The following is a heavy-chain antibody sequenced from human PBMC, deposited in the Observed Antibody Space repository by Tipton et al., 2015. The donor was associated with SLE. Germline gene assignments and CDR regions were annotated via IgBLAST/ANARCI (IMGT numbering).Heavy chain of an antibody. V-gene: IGHV1-8*01. D-gene: IGHD7-27*01. CDR2: MNPNSGDT. Sequence: QLVQSGAEVKKPGASVRVSCKASGYTLTSHDISWVRQATGQGLEWMGWMNPNSGDTGYAQEFQGRVTMTRDTSINTAYMEVSSLGSEDTAVYYCARGRLGIDAFEIWGQGTMVTVSS. CDR1: GYTLTSHD. CDR3: ARGRLGIDAFEI. J-gene: IGHJ3*02.